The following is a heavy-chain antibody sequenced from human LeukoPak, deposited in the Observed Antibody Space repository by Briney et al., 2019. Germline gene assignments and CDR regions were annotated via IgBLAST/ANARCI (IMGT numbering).Heavy chain of an antibody. CDR1: GFTFSSHW. D-gene: IGHD1-26*01. Sequence: PGGSLRLSCAASGFTFSSHWMTWVRQAPGKGLELVANIGKDGSEIYYVDSVKGRFTISRDNAENSLYLQMNSLRAEDTAVYYCARGWSYHDLWGQGTLVSVSS. J-gene: IGHJ1*01. CDR2: IGKDGSEI. V-gene: IGHV3-7*04. CDR3: ARGWSYHDL.